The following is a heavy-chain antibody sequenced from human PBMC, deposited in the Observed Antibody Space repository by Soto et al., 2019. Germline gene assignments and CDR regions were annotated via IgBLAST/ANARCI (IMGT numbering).Heavy chain of an antibody. CDR1: GGAFNNYP. CDR2: IFPRLGTT. V-gene: IGHV1-69*01. CDR3: ARDACCCGGDCYSLVY. Sequence: QVQLVQSGAELKTPGSSVSVSCKASGGAFNNYPISWVRQAPGQGLEWMGGIFPRLGTTTYAREVQGRVTMTADESTTTVSMKLTSLRSEDTAIYYCARDACCCGGDCYSLVYWGQGTLVTVSS. J-gene: IGHJ4*02. D-gene: IGHD2-21*02.